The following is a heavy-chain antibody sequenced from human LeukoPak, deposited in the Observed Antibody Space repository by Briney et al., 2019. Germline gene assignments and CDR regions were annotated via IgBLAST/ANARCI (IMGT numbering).Heavy chain of an antibody. V-gene: IGHV1-69*06. CDR1: GGTFSSYA. CDR3: ARAPGHTYYDFWSGYYEDYFDY. D-gene: IGHD3-3*01. Sequence: SVKVSCKASGGTFSSYAISWVRQAPGQGLEWMGGIIPIFGTANYAQKFQGRVTITADKSTSTAYMELSSLRSDDTAVYYCARAPGHTYYDFWSGYYEDYFDYWGQGTLVTVSS. J-gene: IGHJ4*02. CDR2: IIPIFGTA.